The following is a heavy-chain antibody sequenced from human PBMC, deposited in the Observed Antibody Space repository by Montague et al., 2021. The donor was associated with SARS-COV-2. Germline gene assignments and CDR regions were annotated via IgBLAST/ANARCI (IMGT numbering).Heavy chain of an antibody. J-gene: IGHJ3*02. Sequence: SETLSLTCTVSGGSISSSSYYWSWIRQPPGKGLEWIGCICYSGSTYYNPSLKSRVTISADTSKNQFSLKLISVTAADTAVYYCASPTYYYDSSGSDAFDIWGQGTTVTVSS. CDR1: GGSISSSSYY. CDR2: ICYSGST. V-gene: IGHV4-39*01. D-gene: IGHD3-22*01. CDR3: ASPTYYYDSSGSDAFDI.